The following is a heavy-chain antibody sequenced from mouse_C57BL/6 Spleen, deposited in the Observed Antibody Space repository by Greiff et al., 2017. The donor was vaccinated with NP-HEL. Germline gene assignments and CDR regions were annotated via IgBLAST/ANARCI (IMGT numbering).Heavy chain of an antibody. CDR3: ARWGYDGDYAMDY. CDR2: INSDGSST. V-gene: IGHV5-16*01. D-gene: IGHD2-2*01. J-gene: IGHJ4*01. Sequence: EVKLVESEGGLVQPGSSMKLSCTASGFTFSDYYMAWVRQVPEKGLEWVANINSDGSSTYYLDSLKSRFIISRDNAKNILYLQMSSLKSEDTATYYCARWGYDGDYAMDYWGQGTSVTVSS. CDR1: GFTFSDYY.